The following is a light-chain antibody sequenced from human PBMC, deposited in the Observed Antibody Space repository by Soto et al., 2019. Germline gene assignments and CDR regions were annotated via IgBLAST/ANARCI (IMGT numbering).Light chain of an antibody. CDR2: EVS. V-gene: IGLV2-14*01. J-gene: IGLJ2*01. CDR1: SSDVGGYDH. CDR3: SSYTSSSTLGV. Sequence: QSVLTQPASVSGSPGQSITISCTGTSSDVGGYDHVSWYQHHPGKAPKVMIYEVSYRPSGVSNRFSGSKSGTTASLTISGLQAEDEADYYCSSYTSSSTLGVFGGGTKLTVL.